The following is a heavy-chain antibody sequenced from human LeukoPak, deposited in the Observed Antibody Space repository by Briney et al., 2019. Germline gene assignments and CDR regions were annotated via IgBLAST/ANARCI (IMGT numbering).Heavy chain of an antibody. D-gene: IGHD3-10*01. CDR1: GDTFSSYA. V-gene: IGHV1-69*06. CDR2: IIPIFGTA. J-gene: IGHJ6*03. Sequence: GASVKVSCKASGDTFSSYAINWVRQAPGQGLEWMGGIIPIFGTANYAQKFQGRVTITADKSTSTAYMELSSLRSEDTAVYYCARDQGVERRYGSGSYYIEDYYYYYMDVWGKGTTVTVSS. CDR3: ARDQGVERRYGSGSYYIEDYYYYYMDV.